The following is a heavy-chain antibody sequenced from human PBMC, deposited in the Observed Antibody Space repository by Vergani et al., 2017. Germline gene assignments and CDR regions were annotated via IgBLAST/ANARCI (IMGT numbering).Heavy chain of an antibody. Sequence: QVQLGQSGAEVKKPGASVKVSCKASGYNFTRYYMHWVRQAPGQGLEWMGIINHSGGSTSYAQKFQGIVTMTRDTATSTVYRVQGSLSSEDTAVYYFTIGWYYDSFAYWAYLGQGTLVTISS. CDR3: TIGWYYDSFAYWAY. V-gene: IGHV1-46*03. D-gene: IGHD3-22*01. J-gene: IGHJ4*02. CDR1: GYNFTRYY. CDR2: INHSGGST.